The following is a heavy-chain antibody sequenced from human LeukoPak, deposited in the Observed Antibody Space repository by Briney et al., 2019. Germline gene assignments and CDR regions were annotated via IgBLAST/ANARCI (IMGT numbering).Heavy chain of an antibody. CDR3: ARDPSSYTYGPSIFDY. CDR1: GYTFTGYY. Sequence: ASVTVSCKASGYTFTGYYMHWVRQAPGQGLEWMGWINPNSGDTNYAQKFQGRVTLTRDTSISTAYMELSRLRSDDTAVYYCARDPSSYTYGPSIFDYWGQGTLVTVSS. D-gene: IGHD5-18*01. CDR2: INPNSGDT. J-gene: IGHJ4*02. V-gene: IGHV1-2*02.